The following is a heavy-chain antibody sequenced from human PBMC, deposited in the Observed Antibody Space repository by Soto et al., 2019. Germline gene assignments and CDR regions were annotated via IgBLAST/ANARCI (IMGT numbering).Heavy chain of an antibody. CDR2: INPDSGGT. Sequence: QVQLVQSGAEVKKPGASVKVSCKASGYTFTGYYMHWVRQAPGQGLEWMGWINPDSGGTNYAQKFQGWVTMTRDTSISTAYMELSRLRSDDTAVYYCARRFCSGGSCQHDDFDIWGQGTMVTVSS. V-gene: IGHV1-2*04. D-gene: IGHD2-15*01. J-gene: IGHJ3*02. CDR1: GYTFTGYY. CDR3: ARRFCSGGSCQHDDFDI.